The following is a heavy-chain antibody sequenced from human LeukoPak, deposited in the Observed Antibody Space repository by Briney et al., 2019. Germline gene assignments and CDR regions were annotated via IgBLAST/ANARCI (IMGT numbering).Heavy chain of an antibody. J-gene: IGHJ4*02. CDR3: ARDYYDSSGYFNFDY. CDR1: GGSISSGGYY. Sequence: PSETLSLTCTVSGGSISSGGYYWSWIRRHPGKGLEWIGYIYYSGSTNYNPSLKSRVTISVDTSKNQFSLKLSSVTAADTAVYYCARDYYDSSGYFNFDYWGQGTLVTVSS. V-gene: IGHV4-61*08. CDR2: IYYSGST. D-gene: IGHD3-22*01.